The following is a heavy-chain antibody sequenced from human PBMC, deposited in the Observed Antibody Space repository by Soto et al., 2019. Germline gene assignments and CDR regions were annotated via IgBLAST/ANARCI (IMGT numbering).Heavy chain of an antibody. CDR1: GYTFTSYG. J-gene: IGHJ3*02. Sequence: ASVKVSCKASGYTFTSYGISWVRQAPGQGLEWMGWISAYNGNTNYAQKLQGRVTMTTDTSTSTAYMELRSLRSDDTDVYYCARDVITGYSSSWPNHDAFDIWGQGTMVTVSS. V-gene: IGHV1-18*01. CDR2: ISAYNGNT. D-gene: IGHD6-13*01. CDR3: ARDVITGYSSSWPNHDAFDI.